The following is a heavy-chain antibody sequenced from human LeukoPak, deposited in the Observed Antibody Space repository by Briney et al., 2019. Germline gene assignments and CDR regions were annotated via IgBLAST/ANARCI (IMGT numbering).Heavy chain of an antibody. V-gene: IGHV4-31*03. D-gene: IGHD4-17*01. J-gene: IGHJ6*02. CDR3: ARGCDYGDYGDYYYGMDV. CDR2: IYYSGST. Sequence: SETLSHTCTVSGGSISSGGYYWSWIRQHPGKGLEWIGYIYYSGSTYYNPSLKSRVTIPVDTSKNQSSLKLSSVTAADTAVYYCARGCDYGDYGDYYYGMDVWGQGTTVTVSS. CDR1: GGSISSGGYY.